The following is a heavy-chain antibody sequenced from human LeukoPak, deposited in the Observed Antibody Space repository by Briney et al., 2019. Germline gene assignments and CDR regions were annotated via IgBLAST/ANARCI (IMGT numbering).Heavy chain of an antibody. CDR1: GGSISSYY. CDR2: IYYSGST. J-gene: IGHJ4*02. V-gene: IGHV4-59*12. CDR3: ARLPSHDSSGYYLIDSY. Sequence: SETLSLTCTVSGGSISSYYWSWIRQPPGKGLEWIGYIYYSGSTNYNPSLKSRVTISVDTSKNQFSLKLSSVTAADTAVYYCARLPSHDSSGYYLIDSYWGQGTLVTVSS. D-gene: IGHD3-22*01.